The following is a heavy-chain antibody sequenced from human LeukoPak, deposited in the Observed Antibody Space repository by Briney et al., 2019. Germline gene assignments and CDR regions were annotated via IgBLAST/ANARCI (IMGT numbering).Heavy chain of an antibody. CDR3: ARAASGYDYPYYFDY. CDR2: ISSSSSYI. CDR1: GFTFSSYS. Sequence: GGSLRLSCAASGFTFSSYSMNWVRQARGKGLEWVSSISSSSSYIYYADSVKGRFTISRDNAKNSLYLQMNSLRAEDTAVYYCARAASGYDYPYYFDYWGQGTLVTVSS. D-gene: IGHD5-12*01. J-gene: IGHJ4*02. V-gene: IGHV3-21*01.